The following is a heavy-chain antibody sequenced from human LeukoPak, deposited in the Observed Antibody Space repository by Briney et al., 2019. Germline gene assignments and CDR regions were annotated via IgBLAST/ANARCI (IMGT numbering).Heavy chain of an antibody. D-gene: IGHD3-10*01. CDR1: GYTFTSYG. CDR2: ISAYNGNT. Sequence: PGASVKVSCKASGYTFTSYGISWVRQAPGQGLEWMGWISAYNGNTNYAQKLQGRVTMTTDTSTSTAYMELRSLRSDDTAVYYCARVRSFGELSSWFDPWGQGTLVTVSS. V-gene: IGHV1-18*01. J-gene: IGHJ5*02. CDR3: ARVRSFGELSSWFDP.